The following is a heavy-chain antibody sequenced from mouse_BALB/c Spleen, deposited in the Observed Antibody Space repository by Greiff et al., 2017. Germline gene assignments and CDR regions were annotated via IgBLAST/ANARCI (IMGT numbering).Heavy chain of an antibody. V-gene: IGHV1-19*01. Sequence: EVQLQQSGAGLVKPGASVKLSCKASGYTFTEYIIHWVKQRSGQGLEWIGRINPYNGATSYNQNFKDKASLTVDKSSSTAYMELHSLTSEDSAVYYCARYAMDYWGQGTSVTVSS. J-gene: IGHJ4*01. CDR3: ARYAMDY. CDR1: GYTFTEYI. CDR2: INPYNGAT.